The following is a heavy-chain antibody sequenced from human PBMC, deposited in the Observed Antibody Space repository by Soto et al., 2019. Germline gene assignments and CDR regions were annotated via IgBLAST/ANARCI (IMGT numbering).Heavy chain of an antibody. CDR1: GFTFINYS. CDR3: ATAPTNFFGSGRHLDY. J-gene: IGHJ4*02. D-gene: IGHD3-10*01. V-gene: IGHV3-21*01. CDR2: ITSRGTYI. Sequence: EVQLVESGGGLVKPGGSLRLSCAASGFTFINYSMNWVRQAPGKGLEWVSSITSRGTYIYYADSVKGRFTISRDNAKNSLYLQMNSLRAEDTAVYYCATAPTNFFGSGRHLDYWGQGTLVTVSP.